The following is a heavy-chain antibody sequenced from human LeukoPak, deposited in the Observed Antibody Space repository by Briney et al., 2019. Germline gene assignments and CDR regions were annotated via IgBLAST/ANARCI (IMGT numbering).Heavy chain of an antibody. CDR2: IYSGGST. V-gene: IGHV3-66*01. D-gene: IGHD6-19*01. CDR3: ARVKGSGWYFAY. J-gene: IGHJ4*02. CDR1: TFTFSSYA. Sequence: GGSLRLSCAASTFTFSSYAMHWVRQAPGKGLEWVSVIYSGGSTYYADSVKGRFTISRDNSKNTLYLQMNSLRAEDTAVYYCARVKGSGWYFAYWGQGTLVTVSS.